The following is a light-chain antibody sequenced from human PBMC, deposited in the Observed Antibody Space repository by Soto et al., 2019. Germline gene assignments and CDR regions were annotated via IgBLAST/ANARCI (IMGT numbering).Light chain of an antibody. V-gene: IGLV3-21*04. CDR2: SDS. CDR1: NIRSNS. CDR3: QVWDSSSDVV. J-gene: IGLJ2*01. Sequence: YVLTQPPSVSVAPGGTARITCAANNIRSNSVHWYQQKAGQAPVLAIFSDSVRPSGIPERFSGSNYENTATLTITRVEAGDEADYYCQVWDSSSDVVFGGGTKLTVL.